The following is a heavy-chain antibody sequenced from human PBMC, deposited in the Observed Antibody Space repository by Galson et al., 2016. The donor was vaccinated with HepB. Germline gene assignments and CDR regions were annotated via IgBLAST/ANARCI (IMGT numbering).Heavy chain of an antibody. CDR1: GFTFNNYA. J-gene: IGHJ4*02. Sequence: SLRLSCAASGFTFNNYAMNWVRQAPGKGLEWVSSISTSTNYIYYADSVKGRFTISRDNAKNSLYLQMNSLRAEDTAVYYCARGEGIAARPNIIDYWGQGTLVTVSS. CDR2: ISTSTNYI. D-gene: IGHD6-6*01. V-gene: IGHV3-21*01. CDR3: ARGEGIAARPNIIDY.